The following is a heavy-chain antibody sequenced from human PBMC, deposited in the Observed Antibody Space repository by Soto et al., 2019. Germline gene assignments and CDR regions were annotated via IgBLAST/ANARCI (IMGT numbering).Heavy chain of an antibody. CDR2: ISSGGTST. Sequence: EVQLLESGGGLVQPGGSLRLSCAASGFTFSTYAMSWVRQAPGNGLEWVSAISSGGTSTYYADSVKGRFTISRDNSKNTLFLQMISLRAEDTAIYYCAKDGPGFYDTSGRGSWGQGTLVTVSS. CDR1: GFTFSTYA. CDR3: AKDGPGFYDTSGRGS. D-gene: IGHD3-22*01. J-gene: IGHJ5*02. V-gene: IGHV3-23*01.